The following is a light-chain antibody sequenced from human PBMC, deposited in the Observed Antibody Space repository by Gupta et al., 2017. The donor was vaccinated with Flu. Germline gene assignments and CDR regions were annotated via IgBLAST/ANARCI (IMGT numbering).Light chain of an antibody. V-gene: IGKV3-20*01. CDR3: QQYGSSPRT. CDR2: GAS. J-gene: IGKJ1*01. Sequence: IVLTQSPGTLSLSPGERATLSCRASQSVSSSYLAWYQQKPGQAPRLLIYGASSRATGIPDRFSGSGSGTDFTLTISRLEPEDFAVYYCQQYGSSPRTFGQGTKVEIE. CDR1: QSVSSSY.